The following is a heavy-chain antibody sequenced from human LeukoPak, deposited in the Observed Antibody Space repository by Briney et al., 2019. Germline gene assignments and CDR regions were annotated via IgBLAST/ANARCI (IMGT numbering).Heavy chain of an antibody. Sequence: GASVKVSCKASGYTFTGYYMHWVRQAPGQGLEWMGWINPNSGGTNYAQKFQGRVTMTRDTSISTACMELSRLRSDDTAVYYCARVCSGGSCSAGYDAFDIWGQGTMVTVSS. CDR2: INPNSGGT. J-gene: IGHJ3*02. CDR3: ARVCSGGSCSAGYDAFDI. D-gene: IGHD2-15*01. CDR1: GYTFTGYY. V-gene: IGHV1-2*02.